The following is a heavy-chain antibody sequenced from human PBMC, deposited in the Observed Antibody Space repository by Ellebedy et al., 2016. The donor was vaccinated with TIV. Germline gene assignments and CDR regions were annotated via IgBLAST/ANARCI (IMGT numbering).Heavy chain of an antibody. CDR3: ARVHCSITTCDYYYMDV. D-gene: IGHD1-1*01. J-gene: IGHJ6*03. V-gene: IGHV4-4*07. CDR2: IFTSGSF. CDR1: GGSVSRYF. Sequence: SETLSLXCTVSGGSVSRYFWSWIRQPAGKGLAWIGRIFTSGSFNYNPSLMSRVTMSVVTSKNQISLRLNSVTTADTAVYYCARVHCSITTCDYYYMDVWGKGTTVTVSS.